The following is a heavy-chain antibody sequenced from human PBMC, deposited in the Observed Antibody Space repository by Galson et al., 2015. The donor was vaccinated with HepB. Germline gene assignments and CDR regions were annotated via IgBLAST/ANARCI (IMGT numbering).Heavy chain of an antibody. V-gene: IGHV1-24*01. CDR2: FDPEDGET. D-gene: IGHD3-16*02. J-gene: IGHJ4*02. CDR1: GHTLSELS. Sequence: SVKVSCKVSGHTLSELSMQWVRQAPGKGLEWMGGFDPEDGETFYGQKFRGRVTMTADSSTDTAYQELGSLTSEDPAVYYCATATAYRYDAGCFSLAHWGQGTLVSVSS. CDR3: ATATAYRYDAGCFSLAH.